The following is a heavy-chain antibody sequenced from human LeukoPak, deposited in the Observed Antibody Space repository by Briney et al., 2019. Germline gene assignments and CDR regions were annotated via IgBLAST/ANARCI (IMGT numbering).Heavy chain of an antibody. CDR3: ARGPDWFDP. Sequence: SETLSLTCAVYGGSFSGYYWSWIRQPPGKGLEWIGEINHSGSTNYNPSLKSRVTISVDTSKNQFSLKLSSVTAADTAVYYCARGPDWFDPCGQGTLVTVSS. V-gene: IGHV4-34*01. CDR1: GGSFSGYY. CDR2: INHSGST. J-gene: IGHJ5*02.